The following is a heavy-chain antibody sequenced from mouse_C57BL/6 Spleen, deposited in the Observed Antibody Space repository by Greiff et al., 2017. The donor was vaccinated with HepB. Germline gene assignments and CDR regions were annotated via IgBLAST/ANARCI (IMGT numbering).Heavy chain of an antibody. Sequence: EVQLKESGPGLVKPSQSLSLTCSVTGYSITSGYYWNWIRQFPGNKLEWMGYISYDGSNNYNPSLKNRISITRDTSKNQFFLKLNSVTTEDTATYYCARDLDYDYDWFAYWGQGTLVTVSA. V-gene: IGHV3-6*01. D-gene: IGHD2-4*01. CDR3: ARDLDYDYDWFAY. CDR2: ISYDGSN. J-gene: IGHJ3*01. CDR1: GYSITSGYY.